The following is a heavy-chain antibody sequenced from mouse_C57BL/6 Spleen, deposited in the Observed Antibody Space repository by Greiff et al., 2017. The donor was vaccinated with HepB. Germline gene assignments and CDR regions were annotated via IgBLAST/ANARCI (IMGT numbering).Heavy chain of an antibody. Sequence: EVKLMESGGGLVQPGGSLKLSCAASGFTFSDYGMAWVRQAPRKGPEWVAFISNLAYSIYYADTVTGRFTISRENAKNTLYLEMSSLRSEDTAMYYCARQGYGSAYAMDYWGQGTSVTVSS. D-gene: IGHD1-1*01. CDR3: ARQGYGSAYAMDY. CDR2: ISNLAYSI. V-gene: IGHV5-15*01. CDR1: GFTFSDYG. J-gene: IGHJ4*01.